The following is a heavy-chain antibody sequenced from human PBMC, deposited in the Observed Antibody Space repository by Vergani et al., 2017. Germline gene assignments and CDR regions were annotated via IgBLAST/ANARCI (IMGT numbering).Heavy chain of an antibody. CDR1: GSTFRPNS. D-gene: IGHD3-22*01. CDR3: ASAPYYDSSGYYGVWRYYFDY. V-gene: IGHV1-46*03. J-gene: IGHJ4*02. CDR2: INPSGGST. Sequence: QVQLVQSGAEVKKPGSSVRVSCKASGSTFRPNSISWVRQAPGQGLEWMGIINPSGGSTSYAQKFQGRVTMTRDTSTSTVYMELSSLRSEDTAVYYCASAPYYDSSGYYGVWRYYFDYWGQGTLVTVSS.